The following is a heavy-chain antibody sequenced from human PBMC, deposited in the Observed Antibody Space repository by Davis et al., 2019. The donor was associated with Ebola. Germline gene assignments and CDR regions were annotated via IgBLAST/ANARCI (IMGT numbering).Heavy chain of an antibody. J-gene: IGHJ4*02. Sequence: SVKVSCKASGGIFSNYVINWVRQAPGQGLEWMGGIIPIFGTANYAQKFQGRVTITADESTSTAYMELSSLRSEDTAVYYCARGSYDSSGYYYGYWGQGTLVTVSS. V-gene: IGHV1-69*13. CDR2: IIPIFGTA. CDR1: GGIFSNYV. D-gene: IGHD3-22*01. CDR3: ARGSYDSSGYYYGY.